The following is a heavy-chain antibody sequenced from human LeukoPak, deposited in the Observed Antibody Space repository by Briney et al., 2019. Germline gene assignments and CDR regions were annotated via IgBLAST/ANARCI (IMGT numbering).Heavy chain of an antibody. CDR3: AKDRLVRGVKNWFDP. D-gene: IGHD3-10*01. CDR2: ISYDGSNK. J-gene: IGHJ5*02. V-gene: IGHV3-30*18. Sequence: PGGSLRLSCEASGFTFSSYGMHWVRQAPGKGLEWVAVISYDGSNKYYADSVKGRFTISRDNSKNTLYLQMNSLRAEDTAVYYCAKDRLVRGVKNWFDPWGQGTLVTVSS. CDR1: GFTFSSYG.